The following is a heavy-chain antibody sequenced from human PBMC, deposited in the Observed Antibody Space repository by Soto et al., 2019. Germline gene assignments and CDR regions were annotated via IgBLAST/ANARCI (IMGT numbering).Heavy chain of an antibody. D-gene: IGHD1-1*01. CDR2: ISAHNGNT. V-gene: IGHV1-18*01. CDR3: ARGRYGYY. Sequence: QVHLVQSGAEVKKPGASVKVSCKGSGHDFTTYGITWVRQAPGQGLEWMAWISAHNGNTDYAQKLQGRVTVTRDTSTSTAYMELRSLRSDDTAMYFCARGRYGYYWGQGALVTVSS. J-gene: IGHJ4*02. CDR1: GHDFTTYG.